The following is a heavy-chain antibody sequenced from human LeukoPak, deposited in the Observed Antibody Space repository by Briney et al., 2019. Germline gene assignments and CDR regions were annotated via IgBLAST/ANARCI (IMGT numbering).Heavy chain of an antibody. CDR3: ARSPSGHRYSSSWYWFDP. D-gene: IGHD6-13*01. Sequence: PGGSLRLSCAASGFTVSSNYMSWVRQAPGKGLEWVSVIYSGGSTYYADSVKGRFTISRDNSKNTLYLQMNSLRAEDTAVYYCARSPSGHRYSSSWYWFDPWGQGTLVTVSS. J-gene: IGHJ5*02. V-gene: IGHV3-66*01. CDR1: GFTVSSNY. CDR2: IYSGGST.